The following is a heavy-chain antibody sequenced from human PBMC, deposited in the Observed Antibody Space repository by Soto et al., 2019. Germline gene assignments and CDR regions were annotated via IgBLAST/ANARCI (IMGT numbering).Heavy chain of an antibody. V-gene: IGHV1-24*01. D-gene: IGHD2-2*01. CDR3: ATARIDCRSKRCRNHFEY. Sequence: ASLKVSFKVSGYTLTELAIHWGRQAPGKGLEWMGGFDPEDGETIYAQKFQGRVTMTEDTSKDTAYMELSSLRSEDTAVYYCATARIDCRSKRCRNHFEYWGQGTLVTVSS. J-gene: IGHJ4*02. CDR2: FDPEDGET. CDR1: GYTLTELA.